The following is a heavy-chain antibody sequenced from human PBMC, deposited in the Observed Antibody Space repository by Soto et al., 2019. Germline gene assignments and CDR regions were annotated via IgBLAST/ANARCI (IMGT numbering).Heavy chain of an antibody. CDR2: INHSGST. D-gene: IGHD2-2*01. J-gene: IGHJ6*02. CDR1: GGSFSGYY. V-gene: IGHV4-34*01. CDR3: ARGIVVVPADSYYYYYGMDV. Sequence: PSETLSLTCAVYGGSFSGYYWSWIRQPPGKGLEWIGEINHSGSTNYNPSLKSRVTISVDTSKNQFSLKLSSVTAADTAVYYCARGIVVVPADSYYYYYGMDVWGQGNTVTVSS.